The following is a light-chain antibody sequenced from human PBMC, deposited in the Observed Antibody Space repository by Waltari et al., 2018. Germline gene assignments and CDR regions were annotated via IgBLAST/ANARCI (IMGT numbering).Light chain of an antibody. J-gene: IGKJ1*01. CDR2: GAS. CDR1: QSVSSN. CDR3: HQYNNWPPRT. V-gene: IGKV3-15*01. Sequence: ETVMTQSPATLSVSPGERATLSCRASQSVSSNLAWFQQKPGQAPRLLIYGASTRATGVPARFSGSGSVTEFTLTIGSLQSEDFAVYYCHQYNNWPPRTFGQGTKVEIK.